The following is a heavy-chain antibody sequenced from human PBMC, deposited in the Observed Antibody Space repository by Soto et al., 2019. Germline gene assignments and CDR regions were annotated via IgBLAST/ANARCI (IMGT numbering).Heavy chain of an antibody. V-gene: IGHV4-31*03. CDR3: ARAHYYDSSGYFDY. CDR2: IYYSGST. CDR1: GGSISSGGYY. Sequence: PSETLSLTCSVSGGSISSGGYYSSWIRQHPGKGLERIGYIYYSGSTYYNPSLKSRVTISVDTSKNQFSLKLSSVTAADTAVYYCARAHYYDSSGYFDYWGQGTLVTVSS. D-gene: IGHD3-22*01. J-gene: IGHJ4*02.